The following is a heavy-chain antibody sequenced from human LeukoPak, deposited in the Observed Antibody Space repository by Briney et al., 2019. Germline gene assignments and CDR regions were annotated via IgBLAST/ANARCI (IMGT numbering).Heavy chain of an antibody. CDR3: AKTQGGADVFDY. CDR1: GFTFSIYA. V-gene: IGHV3-23*01. CDR2: ISGSGGST. J-gene: IGHJ4*02. Sequence: GGSLRLSCTASGFTFSIYAMTWVRQAPGKGLEWVSTISGSGGSTDYADSVRGRFTISRDNSKNTVYLEMNSLRVEDTAAFYCAKTQGGADVFDYWGQGTLVTVSS. D-gene: IGHD3-16*01.